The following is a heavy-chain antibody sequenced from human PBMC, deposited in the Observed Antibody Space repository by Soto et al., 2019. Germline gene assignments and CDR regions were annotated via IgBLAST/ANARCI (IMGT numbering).Heavy chain of an antibody. D-gene: IGHD3-10*01. V-gene: IGHV4-59*12. CDR1: GASITIYY. CDR3: ARVLYR. CDR2: ISYSGST. Sequence: SETLSLTCTVSGASITIYYWSWIRQPPVKGLEWIGYISYSGSTDYNPSLKSRVTISLDRSKNQFSLKLSSVTAADTAVYYCARVLYRWGQGTRVTVS. J-gene: IGHJ5*02.